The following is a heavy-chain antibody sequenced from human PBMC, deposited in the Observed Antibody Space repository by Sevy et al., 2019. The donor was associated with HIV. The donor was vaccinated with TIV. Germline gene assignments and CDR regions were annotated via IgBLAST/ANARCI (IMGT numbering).Heavy chain of an antibody. CDR2: IIPILGTT. J-gene: IGHJ4*02. CDR1: GGTFTTSG. V-gene: IGHV1-69*13. CDR3: ARGGGNGWYYFDY. Sequence: ASVKVSCKASGGTFTTSGISWVRQVPGQGLEWMGGIIPILGTTNYAQRFQYRVTITADESTKTAYMELSSLRSEDTAVYYCARGGGNGWYYFDYWGQAPSVTVSS. D-gene: IGHD6-19*01.